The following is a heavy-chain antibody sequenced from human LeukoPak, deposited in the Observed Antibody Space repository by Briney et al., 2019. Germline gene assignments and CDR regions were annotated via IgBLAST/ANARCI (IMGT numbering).Heavy chain of an antibody. V-gene: IGHV1-8*01. CDR3: ARVTMWIAVAGTGWFDP. CDR2: VNPNSGDT. D-gene: IGHD6-19*01. J-gene: IGHJ5*02. Sequence: ASVKVSCKASGYTFTSYDINWVRQATGQGLEWMGWVNPNSGDTGYAQKFRGRVTMTRNTSISTAYMELSSLRSEDTAVYYCARVTMWIAVAGTGWFDPWGQGTLVTVSS. CDR1: GYTFTSYD.